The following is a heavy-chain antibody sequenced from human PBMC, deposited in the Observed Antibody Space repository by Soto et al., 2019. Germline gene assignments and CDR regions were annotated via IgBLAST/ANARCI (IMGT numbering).Heavy chain of an antibody. CDR3: ARPGYSSSWYTVENAFDI. D-gene: IGHD6-13*01. Sequence: SGPTLVNPTQTLTLTCTFSGFPLSTSGVGVGWIRQPPGKALEWLALIYWDDDKRYSPSLKSRLTITKDTSKNQVVLTMTNMDPVDTATYYCARPGYSSSWYTVENAFDIWGQGTMVTVSS. V-gene: IGHV2-5*02. J-gene: IGHJ3*02. CDR2: IYWDDDK. CDR1: GFPLSTSGVG.